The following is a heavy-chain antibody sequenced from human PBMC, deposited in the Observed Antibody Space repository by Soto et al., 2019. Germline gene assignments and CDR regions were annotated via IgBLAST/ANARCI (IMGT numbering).Heavy chain of an antibody. D-gene: IGHD6-6*01. CDR3: ARANGRDSSSTHYYYYGMDV. CDR2: ILPIFGTA. CDR1: GGTFSSYA. Sequence: QVQLVQSGAEVKKPGSSVKVSCKASGGTFSSYAISWVRQAPGQGLEWMGGILPIFGTANYAQKFQGRVTITADESTSTAYMELSSLRSEDTAVYYCARANGRDSSSTHYYYYGMDVWGQGTTVTVSS. J-gene: IGHJ6*02. V-gene: IGHV1-69*01.